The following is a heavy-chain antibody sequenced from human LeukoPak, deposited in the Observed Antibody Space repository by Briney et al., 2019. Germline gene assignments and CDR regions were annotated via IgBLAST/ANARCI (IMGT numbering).Heavy chain of an antibody. CDR1: GFTFDDYA. CDR3: ARHFGDHIAASGTFDY. Sequence: PGGSLRLSCAASGFTFDDYAMHWVRQAPGKGLEWVSLISWDGGSTYYADSVKGRFTISRDNSKNSLYLQMNSLRAEDTALYYCARHFGDHIAASGTFDYWGQGTLVTVSS. V-gene: IGHV3-43D*04. CDR2: ISWDGGST. D-gene: IGHD6-13*01. J-gene: IGHJ4*02.